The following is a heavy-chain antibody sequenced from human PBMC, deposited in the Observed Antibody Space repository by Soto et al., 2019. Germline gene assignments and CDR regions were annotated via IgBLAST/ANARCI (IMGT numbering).Heavy chain of an antibody. CDR1: GYTFTNAW. CDR3: TTDSYSTIIIVRFDY. V-gene: IGHV3-15*07. D-gene: IGHD3-22*01. Sequence: GVSLRVSCAASGYTFTNAWINWVRQAPGKGLEWVGRIKSKTDGGTTDYAEPVKGRFAISRDDSNNMVYLQMNSLKIEDTAVYYCTTDSYSTIIIVRFDYWGHGTLVTVSS. CDR2: IKSKTDGGTT. J-gene: IGHJ4*01.